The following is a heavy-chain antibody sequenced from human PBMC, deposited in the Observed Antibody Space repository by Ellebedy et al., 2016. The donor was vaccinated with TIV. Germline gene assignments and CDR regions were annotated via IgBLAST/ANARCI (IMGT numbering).Heavy chain of an antibody. CDR1: GGSFSGYY. CDR3: ARGGRGYSYGYPAFEI. Sequence: SETLSLXCAVYGGSFSGYYWSWIRQPPGKGLEWIGEINHSGSTNYNPSLKSRVTISVDTSKNQFSLKLSSVTAADTAVYYCARGGRGYSYGYPAFEIWGQGTMVTVSS. D-gene: IGHD5-18*01. V-gene: IGHV4-34*01. CDR2: INHSGST. J-gene: IGHJ3*02.